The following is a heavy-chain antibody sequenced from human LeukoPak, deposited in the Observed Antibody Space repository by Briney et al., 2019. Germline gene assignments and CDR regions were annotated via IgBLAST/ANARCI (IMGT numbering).Heavy chain of an antibody. CDR3: AKDRIAAAGTHFDY. Sequence: GRSLRLSCAASGFTFSNYGMHWVRQAPGKGLEWVAVISYDGSNKYYADSVKGRFTISRDNSKNTLYLQMNSLRAEDTAVYYCAKDRIAAAGTHFDYWGQGTLVTVSS. D-gene: IGHD6-13*01. CDR1: GFTFSNYG. V-gene: IGHV3-30*18. J-gene: IGHJ4*02. CDR2: ISYDGSNK.